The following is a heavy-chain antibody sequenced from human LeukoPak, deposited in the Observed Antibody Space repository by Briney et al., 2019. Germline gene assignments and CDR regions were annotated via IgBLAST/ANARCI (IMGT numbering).Heavy chain of an antibody. CDR1: GFTFSNAR. CDR2: IKSKTDGGTT. Sequence: PGGSLRLSCAASGFTFSNARMSWVRQAPGEGREWVGRIKSKTDGGTTDYAAPVKGRVTISRDDSKNTLYLQMNSLKTEETAVYYCTTAPLGSGWLIDYWGQGTLVTVSS. V-gene: IGHV3-15*01. D-gene: IGHD5-24*01. J-gene: IGHJ4*02. CDR3: TTAPLGSGWLIDY.